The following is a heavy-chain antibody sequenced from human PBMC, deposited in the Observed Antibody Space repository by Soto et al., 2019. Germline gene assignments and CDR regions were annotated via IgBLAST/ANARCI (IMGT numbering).Heavy chain of an antibody. CDR2: IKSKTDGGTP. CDR3: AKDKAGQYYYGMDV. Sequence: PGGSLRLSCAASGFTFTTAWINWVRQAPGKGLEWVGRIKSKTDGGTPDFAAPVRGRFAISRDNSKNSLYLQMNSLRTEDTALYYCAKDKAGQYYYGMDVWGQGTTVSVSS. J-gene: IGHJ6*02. V-gene: IGHV3-15*07. CDR1: GFTFTTAW.